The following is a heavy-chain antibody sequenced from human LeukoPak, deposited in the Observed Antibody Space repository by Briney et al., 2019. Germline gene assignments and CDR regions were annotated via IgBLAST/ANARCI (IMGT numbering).Heavy chain of an antibody. D-gene: IGHD2-2*01. V-gene: IGHV3-23*01. Sequence: PGGSLRLSCAASGVTFSSYPMTWVREAPDKGLEWGSSIIGSDGSTYYADSVKCRFTISRDDSQNTLYLQMNSLSAEDTAVYYCAKVETSGGANCYALDYWGQGTLVTVSS. CDR3: AKVETSGGANCYALDY. CDR1: GVTFSSYP. CDR2: IIGSDGST. J-gene: IGHJ4*02.